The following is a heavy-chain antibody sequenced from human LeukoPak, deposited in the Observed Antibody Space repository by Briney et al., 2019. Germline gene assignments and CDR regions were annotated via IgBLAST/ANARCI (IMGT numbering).Heavy chain of an antibody. CDR3: AKDGGLWVSAHWGDS. J-gene: IGHJ4*02. CDR1: GYTFTSYY. D-gene: IGHD7-27*01. V-gene: IGHV1-46*01. CDR2: INPSGGST. Sequence: ASVKVSFKASGYTFTSYYMHWVRQAPGQGPEWMGIINPSGGSTSYAQKFQGRVTMTRDTSTSTVYMELSSLRAEDTAVYYCAKDGGLWVSAHWGDSWGRGTLVTVSS.